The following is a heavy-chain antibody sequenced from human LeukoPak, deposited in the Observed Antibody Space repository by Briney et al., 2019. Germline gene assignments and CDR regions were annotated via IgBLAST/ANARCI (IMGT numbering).Heavy chain of an antibody. V-gene: IGHV4-59*08. D-gene: IGHD6-19*01. Sequence: PSETLSLTCTVSGDSISTYYWSWIRQPPGKALEWIGYIYYSGSTTYNPSLRSRVTISIDTSKNQFSLKLSSVTAADTAVSYCARPAVAASGDYYYMDVWGQGTTVTVSS. CDR3: ARPAVAASGDYYYMDV. J-gene: IGHJ6*03. CDR2: IYYSGST. CDR1: GDSISTYY.